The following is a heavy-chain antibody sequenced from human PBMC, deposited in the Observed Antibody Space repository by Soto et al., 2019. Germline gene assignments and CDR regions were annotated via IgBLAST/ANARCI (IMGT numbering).Heavy chain of an antibody. J-gene: IGHJ5*02. Sequence: QVQLQQWGAGLLKPSETLSLTCAVYGGSFSGYYWSWIRQPPGKWLEWIGEINHSGSTNYNPSLKSRVTISVDTSTNQFSLKLSSVTAADTAVYYCARGFTGAAAAHNWFDPWGQGTLVTVSS. CDR1: GGSFSGYY. D-gene: IGHD6-13*01. V-gene: IGHV4-34*01. CDR3: ARGFTGAAAAHNWFDP. CDR2: INHSGST.